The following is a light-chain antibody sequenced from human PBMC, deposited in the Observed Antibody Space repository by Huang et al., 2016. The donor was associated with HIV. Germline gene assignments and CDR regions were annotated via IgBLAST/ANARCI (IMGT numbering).Light chain of an antibody. V-gene: IGKV4-1*01. CDR1: QSILHTSKTKNF. Sequence: DIVMTQSPDSLTVSLGERAPITCKSSQSILHTSKTKNFLSWFQQKPGQPPKWLMHWASTRESGVPDRFSGSGSGTDFTLTINGLQAEDVAVYYCQQYFSTPRTFGQGTRVEIK. CDR3: QQYFSTPRT. J-gene: IGKJ1*01. CDR2: WAS.